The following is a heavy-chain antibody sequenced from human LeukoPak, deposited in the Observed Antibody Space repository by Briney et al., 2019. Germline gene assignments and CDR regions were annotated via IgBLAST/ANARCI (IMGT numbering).Heavy chain of an antibody. V-gene: IGHV3-23*01. D-gene: IGHD3-10*01. CDR3: AKGNFGELFLDAFDI. CDR2: ISGSGDST. J-gene: IGHJ3*02. CDR1: GFTFSSYA. Sequence: GGSLRLSCAASGFTFSSYAMSWVRQAPGKGLEWVSAISGSGDSTYYADSVKGRLTISRDNSKNTLYLQINSLRAEDTAVYYCAKGNFGELFLDAFDIWGQGTMVTVSS.